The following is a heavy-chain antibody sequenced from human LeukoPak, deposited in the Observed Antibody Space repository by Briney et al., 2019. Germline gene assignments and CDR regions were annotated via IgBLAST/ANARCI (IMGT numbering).Heavy chain of an antibody. D-gene: IGHD3-10*01. V-gene: IGHV3-23*01. J-gene: IGHJ6*02. Sequence: GGSLRLSCAASGFTFSSYAMSWVRQAPGKGLEWVSAISGSGGSTYYADSVKGRFTISRDNSKNTLYLQMNSLRAEDTAVYYCAREYSGGFGDQYYYYGMDVWGQGTTVTVSS. CDR2: ISGSGGST. CDR3: AREYSGGFGDQYYYYGMDV. CDR1: GFTFSSYA.